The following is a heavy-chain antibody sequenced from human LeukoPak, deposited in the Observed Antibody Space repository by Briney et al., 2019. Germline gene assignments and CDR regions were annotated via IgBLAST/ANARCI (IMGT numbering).Heavy chain of an antibody. D-gene: IGHD1-26*01. CDR1: GGSISSYY. J-gene: IGHJ5*02. CDR2: IHRSGYT. CDR3: AKRQGPNSGSYDYFDP. V-gene: IGHV4-4*09. Sequence: SETLSLTCTVSGGSISSYYWSWIRQPPGQGLEWIAYIHRSGYTNYTPSLQSRVTISVDTSKNQFSLKVRSVTAADTAVYYCAKRQGPNSGSYDYFDPWGQGTLVTVSS.